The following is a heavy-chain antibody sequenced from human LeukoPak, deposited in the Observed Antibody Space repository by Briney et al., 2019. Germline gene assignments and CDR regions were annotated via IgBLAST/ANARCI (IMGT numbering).Heavy chain of an antibody. D-gene: IGHD1-26*01. J-gene: IGHJ4*02. V-gene: IGHV4-31*03. CDR1: GGSISSGGYY. Sequence: SETLSLTCTVSGGSISSGGYYWSWIRQHPGKGLEWIGYIYYSGSTYYNPSLKSRVTISVDTSKNQFSLKLSSVTAADTAVYYCARGDRYSGSYHPDYWGQGTLATVSS. CDR3: ARGDRYSGSYHPDY. CDR2: IYYSGST.